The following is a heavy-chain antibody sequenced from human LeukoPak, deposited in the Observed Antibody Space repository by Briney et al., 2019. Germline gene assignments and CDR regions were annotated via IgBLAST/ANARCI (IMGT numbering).Heavy chain of an antibody. V-gene: IGHV3-33*01. CDR2: IWYDGSNK. CDR3: AREEYYYGSGSYRGYDAFDI. D-gene: IGHD3-10*01. Sequence: GGSPRLSCAASGFTFSSYGMHWVRQAPGKGLDGVAVIWYDGSNKYYADSVKGRFTISRDNSKNTLYLPMTSLRAEDTAVYYCAREEYYYGSGSYRGYDAFDIWGQGTMVTVSS. J-gene: IGHJ3*02. CDR1: GFTFSSYG.